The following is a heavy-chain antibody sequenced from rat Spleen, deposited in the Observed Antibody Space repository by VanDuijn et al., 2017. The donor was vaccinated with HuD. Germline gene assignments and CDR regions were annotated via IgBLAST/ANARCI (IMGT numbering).Heavy chain of an antibody. J-gene: IGHJ1*01. Sequence: EVQLVESGGGLVQPGRSLKLSCAASGFTFSDYNMAWVRQAPKKGLEWVATISYDGSITYYRDSVKGRFTISRDDGESTLYLQMNSLRSEDTATYYCVRLYNNHGYWYFDFWGPGTMVTVSS. CDR2: ISYDGSIT. V-gene: IGHV5S10*01. CDR1: GFTFSDYN. D-gene: IGHD1-5*01. CDR3: VRLYNNHGYWYFDF.